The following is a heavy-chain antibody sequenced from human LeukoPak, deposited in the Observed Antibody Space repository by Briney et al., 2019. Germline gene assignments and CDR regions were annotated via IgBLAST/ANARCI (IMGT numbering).Heavy chain of an antibody. CDR3: ARDPYYYGSGSYEGNWFDP. Sequence: ASVKVSCKASGYTFTSYGISWVRQAPGQGLEWMGWISAYNGNTNYAQKLQGRVTMTTDTSTSTAYMELRSLRSDDTAVYYCARDPYYYGSGSYEGNWFDPWGQGTLVTVSS. CDR2: ISAYNGNT. CDR1: GYTFTSYG. V-gene: IGHV1-18*01. J-gene: IGHJ5*02. D-gene: IGHD3-10*01.